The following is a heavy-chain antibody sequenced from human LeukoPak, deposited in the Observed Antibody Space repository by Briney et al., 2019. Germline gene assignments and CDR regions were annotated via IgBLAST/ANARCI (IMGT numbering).Heavy chain of an antibody. CDR2: ISYDGSNK. Sequence: GGSLRLSCAASGFTFSSFGMHWVRQAPGKGPEWVAVISYDGSNKYYADSVKGRFTVSRDNSKNTLYLQMNSLRAEDTAVYYCARDPQYYYDSSGYPDYWGQGTLVTVSS. D-gene: IGHD3-22*01. J-gene: IGHJ4*02. V-gene: IGHV3-30*01. CDR1: GFTFSSFG. CDR3: ARDPQYYYDSSGYPDY.